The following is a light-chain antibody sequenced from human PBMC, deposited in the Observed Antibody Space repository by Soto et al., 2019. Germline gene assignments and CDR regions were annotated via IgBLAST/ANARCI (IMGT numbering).Light chain of an antibody. J-gene: IGKJ1*01. CDR2: DAS. CDR1: QSISNW. CDR3: QHYNSYSPWT. Sequence: EIQMTQSPSTLSASVGDRVTISCRASQSISNWLAWYQQKPGKAPKLLIYDASSLGSGGPSRFGGSRSGTEFTLTISSLQPGDSATYYCQHYNSYSPWTFGQGTKGEIK. V-gene: IGKV1-5*01.